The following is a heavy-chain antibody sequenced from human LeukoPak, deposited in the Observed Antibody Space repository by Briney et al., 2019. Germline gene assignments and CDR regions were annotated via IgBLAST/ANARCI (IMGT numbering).Heavy chain of an antibody. Sequence: GGSLRLSCAASGFTSSSYGMHWVRQAPGKGLEWVAVIWYDGSDKYYADSMKGRFTISRDNSKNTLYLQMNSLRAEDTAVYYCARAGSKDAFDIWGQGTMVTVSS. CDR3: ARAGSKDAFDI. CDR1: GFTSSSYG. CDR2: IWYDGSDK. J-gene: IGHJ3*02. D-gene: IGHD4-11*01. V-gene: IGHV3-33*01.